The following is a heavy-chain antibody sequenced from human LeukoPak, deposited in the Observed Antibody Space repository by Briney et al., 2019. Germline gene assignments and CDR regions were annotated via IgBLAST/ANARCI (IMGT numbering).Heavy chain of an antibody. D-gene: IGHD4/OR15-4a*01. CDR1: GFTFSDYS. J-gene: IGHJ1*01. Sequence: GGSLRLSCTASGFTFSDYSMNWVRQAPGKGLEWVSSISRRSRHVYYAGSVKGRFTISRDNAKNSLYLQMNSLRAEDMAVYFCVRDLMGSGATTAYLHHWGQGTLVTVSS. CDR3: VRDLMGSGATTAYLHH. V-gene: IGHV3-21*01. CDR2: ISRRSRHV.